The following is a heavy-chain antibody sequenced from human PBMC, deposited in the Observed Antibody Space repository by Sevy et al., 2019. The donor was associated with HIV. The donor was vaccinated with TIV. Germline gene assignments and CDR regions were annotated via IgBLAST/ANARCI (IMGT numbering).Heavy chain of an antibody. J-gene: IGHJ4*02. CDR2: MYHSGST. V-gene: IGHV4-30-2*01. CDR3: ARGDPSNTFDY. Sequence: SETLSLTCAVSRDSISSGGYSWNWIRQPPGKGLEWIGYMYHSGSTYYNPSLQSRVTISVDRSKNQFSLRVTSVTAADTAVYYCARGDPSNTFDYWGQGTLVTVSS. CDR1: RDSISSGGYS.